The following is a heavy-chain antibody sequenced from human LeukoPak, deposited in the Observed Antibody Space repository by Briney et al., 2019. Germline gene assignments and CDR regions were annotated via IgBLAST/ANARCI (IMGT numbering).Heavy chain of an antibody. V-gene: IGHV4-39*01. D-gene: IGHD6-6*01. CDR1: GGSISSSSDY. CDR2: IYYSGST. J-gene: IGHJ4*02. Sequence: SETLSLTCTVSGGSISSSSDYWGWIRQPPGKGLEWIGSIYYSGSTYYNPSLKSRVTISVDTSKNQFSLKLSSVTAADTAVYYCASLVAARRTLDRIDYWGQGTMVTVSS. CDR3: ASLVAARRTLDRIDY.